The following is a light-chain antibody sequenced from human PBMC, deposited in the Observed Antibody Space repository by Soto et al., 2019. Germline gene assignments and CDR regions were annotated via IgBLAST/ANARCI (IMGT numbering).Light chain of an antibody. J-gene: IGKJ1*01. V-gene: IGKV3-15*01. CDR3: QQYGTSRT. Sequence: EIVITQSPATLSVSPGERATLSCRASQSVSSNLAWYHQKPGQAPKLLIFDASTRATGVPARFSGSGSGTDFTLTIRRLEPEYFAVYYCQQYGTSRTFGQGTKVEIK. CDR1: QSVSSN. CDR2: DAS.